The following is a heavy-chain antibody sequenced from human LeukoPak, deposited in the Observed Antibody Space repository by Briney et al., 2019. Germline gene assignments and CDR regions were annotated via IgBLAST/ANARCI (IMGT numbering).Heavy chain of an antibody. CDR1: GGSFSSGSYY. V-gene: IGHV4-61*02. CDR3: ARVLSRNLLYYYYYMDV. J-gene: IGHJ6*03. Sequence: PSETLSLTCTVSGGSFSSGSYYWSWIRQPAGKGLKWIGRIYTSGSTNYNPSLKSRVIISVDTSKNQFSLKLTSVTAADTAVYYCARVLSRNLLYYYYYMDVWGKGTTVTVSS. D-gene: IGHD1-14*01. CDR2: IYTSGST.